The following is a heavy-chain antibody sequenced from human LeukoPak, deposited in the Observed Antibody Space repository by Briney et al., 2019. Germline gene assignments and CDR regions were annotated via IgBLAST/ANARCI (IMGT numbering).Heavy chain of an antibody. Sequence: PSETLSLTCAVYGGSFSGYYWSWIRPPPGKGLEWIGEINNSGSTNYNTSLKSRATISVGTTNNQFSLKLSSVTAAEPTVYYCASRSYCSSTSCPYYCYSYGMDVCGQKSTVTVSS. CDR3: ASRSYCSSTSCPYYCYSYGMDV. D-gene: IGHD2-2*01. V-gene: IGHV4-34*01. J-gene: IGHJ6*01. CDR1: GGSFSGYY. CDR2: INNSGST.